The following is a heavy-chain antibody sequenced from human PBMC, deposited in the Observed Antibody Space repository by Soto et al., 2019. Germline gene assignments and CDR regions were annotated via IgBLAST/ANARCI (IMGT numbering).Heavy chain of an antibody. CDR3: ARVRCYYLPDY. CDR1: GYTFTNYA. D-gene: IGHD1-26*01. CDR2: INAGNGNT. Sequence: QVQLVQSGAEEKKPGASVKVSCKASGYTFTNYAMHWVRQAPGQRLEWMGWINAGNGNTKYSQKFQGRVTTTRDTSASTAYMELSSLRSEDTAVYYCARVRCYYLPDYWGQGTLVTVSS. V-gene: IGHV1-3*05. J-gene: IGHJ4*02.